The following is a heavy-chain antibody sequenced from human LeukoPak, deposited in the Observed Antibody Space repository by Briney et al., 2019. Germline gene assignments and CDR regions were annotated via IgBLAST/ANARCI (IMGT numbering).Heavy chain of an antibody. V-gene: IGHV1-8*01. D-gene: IGHD6-6*01. J-gene: IGHJ4*02. CDR1: GYAFISYM. CDR2: VNPSSGST. Sequence: ASVKVSCKASGYAFISYMINWVRQAPGQGLEWLGWVNPSSGSTGYAQKFQGRVTMARDTSVRTAYMELSSLRSEDTAVYYCARLGASSASDYWGQGTLVTVSS. CDR3: ARLGASSASDY.